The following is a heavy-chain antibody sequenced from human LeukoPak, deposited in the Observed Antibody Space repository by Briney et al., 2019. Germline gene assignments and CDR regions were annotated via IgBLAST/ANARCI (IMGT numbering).Heavy chain of an antibody. Sequence: SETLSLTCTVSGGSISSSSYYWGWIRQPPWKGLECIGSIYYSGSTYYNPSLKSRVTISVDTSKNQFSLKLSSVTAADTAVYYCARLWDSSGESHFDYWGQGTLVTVSS. CDR3: ARLWDSSGESHFDY. J-gene: IGHJ4*02. D-gene: IGHD6-19*01. V-gene: IGHV4-39*07. CDR2: IYYSGST. CDR1: GGSISSSSYY.